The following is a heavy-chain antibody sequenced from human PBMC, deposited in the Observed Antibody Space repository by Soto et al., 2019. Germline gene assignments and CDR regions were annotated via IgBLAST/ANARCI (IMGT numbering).Heavy chain of an antibody. CDR3: ARQDGDGRYYFDY. J-gene: IGHJ4*02. Sequence: GESLKISCQGSGYSLTFYWIAWVRQMPGKGLEWMGIIYPGDSDTRYSPSFQGQVTISADKSISTAYLHWNSLKASDTAIYYCARQDGDGRYYFDYWGEGTLVTVSS. CDR2: IYPGDSDT. D-gene: IGHD4-17*01. CDR1: GYSLTFYW. V-gene: IGHV5-51*01.